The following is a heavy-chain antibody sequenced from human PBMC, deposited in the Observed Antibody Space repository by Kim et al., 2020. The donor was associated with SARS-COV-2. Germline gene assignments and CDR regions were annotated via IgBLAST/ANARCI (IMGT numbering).Heavy chain of an antibody. D-gene: IGHD4-17*01. V-gene: IGHV7-4-1*02. Sequence: YSKVFTGRFVFSLDTSVSTAYLQISSLKAEDTAVYYCARLRERNAVTNDYWGQGTLVTVSS. CDR3: ARLRERNAVTNDY. J-gene: IGHJ4*02.